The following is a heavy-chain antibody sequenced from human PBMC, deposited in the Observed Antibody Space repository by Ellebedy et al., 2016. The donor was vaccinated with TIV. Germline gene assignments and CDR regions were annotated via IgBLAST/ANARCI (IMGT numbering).Heavy chain of an antibody. CDR1: GFSLSGST. V-gene: IGHV3-73*01. CDR3: SRHDDVYSSSSLRR. Sequence: GESLKISCAVSGFSLSGSTVNWVRRTSGRGLEWVGRISTKADTYATAYAASVKGRFTISRDDSRNTAYLQMNSLKTEDTAVYYCSRHDDVYSSSSLRRWGQGTLVTVSS. CDR2: ISTKADTYAT. D-gene: IGHD6-6*01. J-gene: IGHJ4*02.